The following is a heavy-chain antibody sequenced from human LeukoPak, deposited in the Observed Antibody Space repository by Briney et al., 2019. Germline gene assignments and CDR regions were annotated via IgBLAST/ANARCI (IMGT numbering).Heavy chain of an antibody. Sequence: GGSLRLSCAASGFNVSNNYMTWVRQAPGKGLEWVSLIYSSGSTYYADSVKGRFTISRDNSKNTLYLQVNSLRAEDTAVYYCARRGDGCRTFDYWGQGTLVTVSS. CDR3: ARRGDGCRTFDY. V-gene: IGHV3-53*01. J-gene: IGHJ4*02. D-gene: IGHD2-8*01. CDR1: GFNVSNNY. CDR2: IYSSGST.